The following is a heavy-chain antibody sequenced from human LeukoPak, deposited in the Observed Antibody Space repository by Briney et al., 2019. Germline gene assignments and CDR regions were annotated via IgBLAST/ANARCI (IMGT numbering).Heavy chain of an antibody. J-gene: IGHJ4*02. CDR2: IEKDASRA. CDR3: AKQEGALIQNWCFDH. D-gene: IGHD1-26*01. Sequence: PGGSLRLSSGASGFTFSDFAMSWVRLAPGKGLEWVSSIEKDASRAYYADSVRGRFTVSRDNSKNTLYLQMSSLRVEDTALYYCAKQEGALIQNWCFDHWGLGTLVTVSS. CDR1: GFTFSDFA. V-gene: IGHV3-23*03.